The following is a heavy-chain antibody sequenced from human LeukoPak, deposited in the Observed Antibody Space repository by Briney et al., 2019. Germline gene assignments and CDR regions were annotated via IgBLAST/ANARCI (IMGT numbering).Heavy chain of an antibody. CDR1: GYTFTSYD. CDR2: MNPNSSNT. D-gene: IGHD3-22*01. J-gene: IGHJ4*02. V-gene: IGHV1-8*01. CDR3: ARGGGYYDRSAKYFIRPPEF. Sequence: GASVKVSCKASGYTFTSYDINWVRQATGQGLEWMGWMNPNSSNTGYAQKFQGRVTMTRDTSISTAYMELSSLRSEDTAVYYCARGGGYYDRSAKYFIRPPEFWGQGTLVTVSS.